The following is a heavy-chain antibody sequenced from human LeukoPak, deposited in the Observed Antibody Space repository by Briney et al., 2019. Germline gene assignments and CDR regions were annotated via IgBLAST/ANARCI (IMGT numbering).Heavy chain of an antibody. CDR2: ISGSGGST. Sequence: GGSLRLSCAAPGFTFSSYAMSWVRQAPGKGLEWVSAISGSGGSTYYADSVKGRFTISRDNSKNTLYLQMNSLRAEDTAVYYCARGGYYYPFDYWGQGTLVTVSS. CDR1: GFTFSSYA. D-gene: IGHD3-22*01. V-gene: IGHV3-23*01. J-gene: IGHJ4*02. CDR3: ARGGYYYPFDY.